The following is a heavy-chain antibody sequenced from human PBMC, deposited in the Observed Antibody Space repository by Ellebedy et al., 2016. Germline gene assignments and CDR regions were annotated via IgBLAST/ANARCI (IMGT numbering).Heavy chain of an antibody. CDR3: ASPTIAAAGPGMDV. D-gene: IGHD6-13*01. J-gene: IGHJ6*02. CDR2: ISYDGSNK. V-gene: IGHV3-30-3*01. Sequence: GESLKISCAASGFTFSSYAMHWVRQAPGKGLEWVAVISYDGSNKYYADSVKGRFTISRDNSKNTLYLQMNSLRAEDTAVYYCASPTIAAAGPGMDVWGQGTTVTVSS. CDR1: GFTFSSYA.